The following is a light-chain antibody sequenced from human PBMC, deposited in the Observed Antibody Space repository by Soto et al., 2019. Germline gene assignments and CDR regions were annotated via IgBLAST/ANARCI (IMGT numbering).Light chain of an antibody. CDR3: QQYGSSPRT. V-gene: IGKV3-20*01. Sequence: EIVLTQSPGTLSLSPGERATLSCRASQSVSSSYLAWYQQKPGQAPRPLIYGASNRATGIPDRFSGSGSGTDFTLTINRLEPEDFAVYYCQQYGSSPRTFGQGTKVDI. CDR1: QSVSSSY. J-gene: IGKJ1*01. CDR2: GAS.